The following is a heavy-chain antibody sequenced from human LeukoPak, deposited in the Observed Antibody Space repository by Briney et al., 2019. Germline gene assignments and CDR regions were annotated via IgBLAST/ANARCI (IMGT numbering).Heavy chain of an antibody. D-gene: IGHD6-13*01. J-gene: IGHJ5*02. CDR3: ARVRKHYSSWYETWFDP. CDR1: GGSISSYY. V-gene: IGHV4-34*01. Sequence: SETLSLTCTVSGGSISSYYWSWIRQPPGKGLEWIGEINHSGSTNYNPSLKSRVTISVDTSKNHFSLKLSSVTAADTALYYCARVRKHYSSWYETWFDPWGQGTLVTVSS. CDR2: INHSGST.